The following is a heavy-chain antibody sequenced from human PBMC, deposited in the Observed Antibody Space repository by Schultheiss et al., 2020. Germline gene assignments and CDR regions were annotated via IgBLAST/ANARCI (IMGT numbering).Heavy chain of an antibody. Sequence: SVKVSCEASGYTFTGNYMHWVRQAPGQGLEWMGWINPNSGGTNYAQKFQGRVTMTRDTSISTAYMELSSLTSDDTAVYYCARDSGSTLTTFGPPGHPWGPGTLVTVAS. CDR1: GYTFTGNY. CDR2: INPNSGGT. D-gene: IGHD4-17*01. V-gene: IGHV1-2*02. J-gene: IGHJ5*02. CDR3: ARDSGSTLTTFGPPGHP.